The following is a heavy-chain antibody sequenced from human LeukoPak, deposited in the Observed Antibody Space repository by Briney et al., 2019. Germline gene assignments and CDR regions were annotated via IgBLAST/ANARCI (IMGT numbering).Heavy chain of an antibody. CDR1: GFTFSSDE. CDR2: ISSSGSII. V-gene: IGHV3-48*03. J-gene: IGHJ3*02. D-gene: IGHD4-17*01. CDR3: ARHLSGDDI. Sequence: GGSLRLSCAASGFTFSSDEMNWVRQAPGKGLEWVSHISSSGSIIYYADSVKGRFTISRDNSKNTLYLQMNSLRDEDTAVYYCARHLSGDDIWGQGTMVTVSS.